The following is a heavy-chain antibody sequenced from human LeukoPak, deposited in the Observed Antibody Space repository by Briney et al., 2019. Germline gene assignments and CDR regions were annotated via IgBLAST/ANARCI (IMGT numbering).Heavy chain of an antibody. CDR2: INHSGST. D-gene: IGHD3-22*01. CDR3: ARGYDSSGYYYAPFDY. V-gene: IGHV4-34*01. CDR1: GGSFSGYY. Sequence: ETSETLSLTCAVYGGSFSGYYWSWIRQPPGRGLEWIGEINHSGSTNYNPSLKSRVTISVDTSKNQFSLKLSSVTAADTAVYYCARGYDSSGYYYAPFDYWGQGTMVTVSS. J-gene: IGHJ4*02.